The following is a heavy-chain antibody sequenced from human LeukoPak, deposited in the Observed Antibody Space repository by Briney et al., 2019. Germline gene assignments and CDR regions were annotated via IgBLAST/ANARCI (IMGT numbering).Heavy chain of an antibody. CDR1: GFTFSSYA. Sequence: GGSLRLSCAASGFTFSSYAMSWVRQAPGKGLEWVSAISGSGGSTYYADSVKGRFTISRDNSKNTLYLQMNSLRAEDTAVYYCAKGTRGNYDILTGYYLVLGYFDYWGQGTLVTVSS. CDR2: ISGSGGST. CDR3: AKGTRGNYDILTGYYLVLGYFDY. J-gene: IGHJ4*02. V-gene: IGHV3-23*01. D-gene: IGHD3-9*01.